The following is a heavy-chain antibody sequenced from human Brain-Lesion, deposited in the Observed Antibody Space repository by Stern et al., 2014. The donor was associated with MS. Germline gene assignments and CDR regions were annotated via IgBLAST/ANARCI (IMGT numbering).Heavy chain of an antibody. CDR2: IYYSGNT. V-gene: IGHV4-39*01. D-gene: IGHD2-15*01. J-gene: IGHJ5*02. CDR1: GGSVSSTSYA. CDR3: AGEEDIRYCSGGSCTGNWFDP. Sequence: VQLEESGPGLVKPSETLSLTCTVAGGSVSSTSYAWAWIRQPPGKGLEWIGTIYYSGNTYYRPSLKSRLTISLDTSKNQFSLPMGFVTAADTAVYYCAGEEDIRYCSGGSCTGNWFDPWGQGTLVTVSS.